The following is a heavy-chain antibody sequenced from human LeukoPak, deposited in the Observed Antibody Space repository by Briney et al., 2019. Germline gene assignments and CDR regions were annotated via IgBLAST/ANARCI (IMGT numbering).Heavy chain of an antibody. CDR3: ARDPLRSSFDL. CDR2: LHISGNT. J-gene: IGHJ4*02. D-gene: IGHD1-26*01. Sequence: PSETLSLTCTVSGGSISANHWVWIRQPAGKGLEWIGRLHISGNTNYNPSLKSRVTISLDTSKNQFSLRMTSATAADTAVYFCARDPLRSSFDLWGQGILVSASS. V-gene: IGHV4-4*07. CDR1: GGSISANH.